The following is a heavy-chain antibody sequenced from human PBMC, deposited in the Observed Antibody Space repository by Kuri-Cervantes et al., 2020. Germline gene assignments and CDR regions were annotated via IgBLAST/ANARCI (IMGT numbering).Heavy chain of an antibody. J-gene: IGHJ5*01. Sequence: GESLKISCAASGFTFSSYWMSWVRQAPGKGLEWVANIKQDGSEKYYVDSVKGRFTISRDNAKNSLYLQMNSLRAEDTAVYYCAGDQPKSVYYDFWSGYPNWFDPWGQGTLVTVSS. CDR1: GFTFSSYW. D-gene: IGHD3-3*01. CDR2: IKQDGSEK. CDR3: AGDQPKSVYYDFWSGYPNWFDP. V-gene: IGHV3-7*01.